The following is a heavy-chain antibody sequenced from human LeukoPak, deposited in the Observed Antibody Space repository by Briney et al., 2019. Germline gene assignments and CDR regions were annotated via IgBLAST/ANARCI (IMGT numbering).Heavy chain of an antibody. CDR1: GFSFSSYE. D-gene: IGHD6-19*01. J-gene: IGHJ5*02. V-gene: IGHV3-48*03. CDR3: ARRGTIAVPVFWFDP. CDR2: ISTSGSRT. Sequence: GGSLRLSCADSGFSFSSYEMNWVRQAPGKGLEWVSYISTSGSRTYYADSVKGRFTISRDNAKNSVYLQINRLRAEDSAVYYCARRGTIAVPVFWFDPWGQGTLVIVSS.